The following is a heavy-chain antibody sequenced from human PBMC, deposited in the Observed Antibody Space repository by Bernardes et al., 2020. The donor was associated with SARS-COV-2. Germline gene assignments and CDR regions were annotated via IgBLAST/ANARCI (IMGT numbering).Heavy chain of an antibody. Sequence: GGSLRLSCIASGFSFSSYDMTWVRQAPGKGLDWVSGISGSGVSTYYADSVKGRFTISRDNSKNTLYLQMNSLSGDDTAVYYCGKGKFTGSGRYGLDVWGQGTTVIVSS. J-gene: IGHJ6*02. D-gene: IGHD3-10*01. CDR3: GKGKFTGSGRYGLDV. CDR2: ISGSGVST. CDR1: GFSFSSYD. V-gene: IGHV3-23*01.